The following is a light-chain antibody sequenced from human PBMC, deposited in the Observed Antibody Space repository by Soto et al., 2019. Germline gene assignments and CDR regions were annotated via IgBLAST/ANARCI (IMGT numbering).Light chain of an antibody. V-gene: IGKV3-15*01. CDR3: QQYNNWLLLT. CDR1: QSVSSN. CDR2: GAS. Sequence: EIVMTQSPAPLSVSPGERATLSCRASQSVSSNLAWYQQKPGQAPRLLIYGASTRATGIPARFSGSGSGTRFTLTISSLQSAEFAVYYCQQYNNWLLLTFGGGTKVEIK. J-gene: IGKJ4*01.